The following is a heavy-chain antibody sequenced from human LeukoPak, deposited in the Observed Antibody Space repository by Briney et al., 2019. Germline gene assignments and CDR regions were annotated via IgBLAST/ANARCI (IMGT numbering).Heavy chain of an antibody. CDR1: GFTFSSYG. Sequence: GGSLRLSCAASGFTFSSYGMHWVRQAPGKGLEWVAVIWYDGSNKYYADSVKGRFTISRDNSKNALYLQKNSLRAEDTAVYYCAKGYGGPDAFDIWGQGTMVTVSS. D-gene: IGHD4-23*01. J-gene: IGHJ3*02. CDR2: IWYDGSNK. CDR3: AKGYGGPDAFDI. V-gene: IGHV3-33*06.